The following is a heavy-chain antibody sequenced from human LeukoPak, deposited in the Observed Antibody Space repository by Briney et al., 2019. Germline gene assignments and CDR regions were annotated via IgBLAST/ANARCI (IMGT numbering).Heavy chain of an antibody. J-gene: IGHJ4*02. CDR1: GFTFSSYG. Sequence: PGRSLRLSCAASGFTFSSYGMHWVRQAPGKGLEWVAVISYDGSNKYYADSVKGRFTISRDNSKNTLYLQMNSLRAEDTAVYYCAKDKFDSGSYYFDYWGQGTLVTVSS. V-gene: IGHV3-30*18. CDR3: AKDKFDSGSYYFDY. D-gene: IGHD1-26*01. CDR2: ISYDGSNK.